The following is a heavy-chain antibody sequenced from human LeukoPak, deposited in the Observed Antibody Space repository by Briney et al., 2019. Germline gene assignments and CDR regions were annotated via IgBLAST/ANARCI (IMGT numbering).Heavy chain of an antibody. J-gene: IGHJ3*02. V-gene: IGHV3-66*01. D-gene: IGHD4/OR15-4a*01. Sequence: GGSLRLSCAASGFTVSSNYMSWVRQAPGKGLEWVSVIYSGGSTYYADSVKGRFTVSRDNSKNTLYLQMNSLRAEDTAVYYCARAPFTYGGDSFDIWGQGTMVTVSS. CDR1: GFTVSSNY. CDR3: ARAPFTYGGDSFDI. CDR2: IYSGGST.